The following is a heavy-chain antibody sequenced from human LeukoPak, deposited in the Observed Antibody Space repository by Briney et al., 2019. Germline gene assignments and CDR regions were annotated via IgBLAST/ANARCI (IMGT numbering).Heavy chain of an antibody. Sequence: SETLSLTCAVYGGSFSGYYWSWIRQPPGKGLEWIGEINRSGSTNYNPSLKSRVTISVHTSKNQFSLKLSSVTAADTAVYYCARGRTRSQPILLWFRELSAWGQGTLVTVSS. D-gene: IGHD3-10*01. CDR3: ARGRTRSQPILLWFRELSA. V-gene: IGHV4-34*01. CDR1: GGSFSGYY. J-gene: IGHJ5*02. CDR2: INRSGST.